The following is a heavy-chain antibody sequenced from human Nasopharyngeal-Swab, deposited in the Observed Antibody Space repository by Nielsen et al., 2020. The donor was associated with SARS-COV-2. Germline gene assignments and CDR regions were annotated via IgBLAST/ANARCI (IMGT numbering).Heavy chain of an antibody. CDR1: GGSFSGYY. Sequence: SETLSLTCAVSGGSFSGYYWSWICQTPGTGVEWIGEINHSGSTNYNPSLKSRVTITVDTSKNQFSLKLSSVTAADTAVYYCARVDRPGITMVRGVIITPTSYYYYYMDVWGKGTTVTVSS. CDR2: INHSGST. V-gene: IGHV4-34*01. J-gene: IGHJ6*03. CDR3: ARVDRPGITMVRGVIITPTSYYYYYMDV. D-gene: IGHD3-10*01.